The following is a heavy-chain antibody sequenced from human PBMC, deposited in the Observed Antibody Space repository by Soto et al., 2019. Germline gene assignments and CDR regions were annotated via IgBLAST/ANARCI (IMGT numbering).Heavy chain of an antibody. CDR2: IIPILGIA. J-gene: IGHJ4*02. Sequence: QVQLVQSGAEVKKPGSSVKVSCKASGGTFSSYTISWVRQAPGQGLEWMGRIIPILGIANYAQNFQGRVTITADKSTSTAYMELSSLRSEDTAVFSCARGYDSSGSFCWGQGTLVTVSS. V-gene: IGHV1-69*02. CDR3: ARGYDSSGSFC. D-gene: IGHD3-22*01. CDR1: GGTFSSYT.